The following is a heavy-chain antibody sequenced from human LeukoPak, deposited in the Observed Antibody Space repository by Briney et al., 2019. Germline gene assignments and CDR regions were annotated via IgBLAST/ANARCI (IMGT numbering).Heavy chain of an antibody. CDR2: IYTGDSDT. CDR3: ARRKDGYCSSTSCHQSYNWFDP. V-gene: IGHV5-51*01. Sequence: GGSLQISFKGAGYSFTSYWIGWGRQMPGKGVEWMGIIYTGDSDTRYSPSFQGQVTISADKSISTAYLQWSSLKASDTAMYYCARRKDGYCSSTSCHQSYNWFDPWGQGTLVTVSS. CDR1: GYSFTSYW. D-gene: IGHD2-2*01. J-gene: IGHJ5*02.